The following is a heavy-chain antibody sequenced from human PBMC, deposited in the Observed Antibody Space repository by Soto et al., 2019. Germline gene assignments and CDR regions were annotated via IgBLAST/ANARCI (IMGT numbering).Heavy chain of an antibody. Sequence: GSLRLSCAASGFTFSDYSMNGVRQAPGKGLERVSSITSSSSYMYYADSVKGRFTISRDNAKNSLYLQMHSLRVEDTAVYYCARYPHYDFWSGPQGFDYWGQGTLVTVSS. J-gene: IGHJ4*02. CDR1: GFTFSDYS. V-gene: IGHV3-21*01. CDR2: ITSSSSYM. CDR3: ARYPHYDFWSGPQGFDY. D-gene: IGHD3-3*01.